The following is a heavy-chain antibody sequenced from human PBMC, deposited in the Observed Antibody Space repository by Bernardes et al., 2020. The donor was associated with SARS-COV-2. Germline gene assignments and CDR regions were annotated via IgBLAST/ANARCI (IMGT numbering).Heavy chain of an antibody. CDR1: GGSFSGYY. Sequence: LSLTCAVYGGSFSGYYWSWIRQPPGKGLEWIGEINHSGSTNYNPSLKSRVTISVDTSKNQFSLKLSSVTAADTAVYYCARGRALFSIVVVTAAITGWFDPWGQRTLVTVSS. J-gene: IGHJ5*02. D-gene: IGHD2-2*02. V-gene: IGHV4-34*01. CDR2: INHSGST. CDR3: ARGRALFSIVVVTAAITGWFDP.